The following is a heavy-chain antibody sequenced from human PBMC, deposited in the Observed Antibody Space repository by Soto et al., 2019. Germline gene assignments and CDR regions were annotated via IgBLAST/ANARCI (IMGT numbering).Heavy chain of an antibody. CDR1: GFVFSNYW. J-gene: IGHJ5*02. D-gene: IGHD4-17*01. V-gene: IGHV3-74*01. CDR2: INGDGSST. Sequence: QLVESGGGLVQPGQSLRLSCAASGFVFSNYWMHWVRQTPGKGLVWVSRINGDGSSTSYADSVRGRFTISRDNAKNALYLQLVSLRAEDTALYDGASFRVDGDDVPWGQGTRVTVFS. CDR3: ASFRVDGDDVP.